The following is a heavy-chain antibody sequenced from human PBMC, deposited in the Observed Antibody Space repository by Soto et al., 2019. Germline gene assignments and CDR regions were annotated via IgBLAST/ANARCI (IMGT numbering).Heavy chain of an antibody. CDR1: GFTSSSYA. J-gene: IGHJ4*02. CDR3: ATAQGPESTGTYHSYLGF. D-gene: IGHD1-26*01. CDR2: ISRSGGAT. Sequence: GGSLRLSCAASGFTSSSYAISWGRQAPGKALEWDSAISRSGGATYYADSVNGRFTRTRDNSKNTLYLQMNSLRAEEKALSTPATAQGPESTGTYHSYLGFWGQGTMVIVSS. V-gene: IGHV3-23*01.